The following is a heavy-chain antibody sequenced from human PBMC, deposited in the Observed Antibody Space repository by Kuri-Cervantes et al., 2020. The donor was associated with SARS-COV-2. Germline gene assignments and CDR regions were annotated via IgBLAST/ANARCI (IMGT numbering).Heavy chain of an antibody. CDR1: GFTFSSYA. J-gene: IGHJ3*02. CDR2: ISGSGGST. D-gene: IGHD3-22*01. V-gene: IGHV3-23*01. Sequence: ETLSLTCAASGFTFSSYAMSWVRRAPGKGLEWVSAISGSGGSTYYADSVKGRFTISRDNSKNTLYLQMNSLRAEDTAVYYCANLQWLLIDDAFDIWGQGTMVTVSS. CDR3: ANLQWLLIDDAFDI.